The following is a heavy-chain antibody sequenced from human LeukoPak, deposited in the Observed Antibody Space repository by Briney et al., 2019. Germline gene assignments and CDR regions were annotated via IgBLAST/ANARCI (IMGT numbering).Heavy chain of an antibody. Sequence: PSEALSLTCTVSGGSISSYYWSWIRQPPGKGLEGIGYIYYSGSTNYNPSLKRRVTISVDTSKNQFSLQLSSVTAAATPVYYCARAYRSGWGGEFDYRGQGTLVTVSS. D-gene: IGHD6-25*01. CDR2: IYYSGST. CDR3: ARAYRSGWGGEFDY. CDR1: GGSISSYY. V-gene: IGHV4-59*01. J-gene: IGHJ4*01.